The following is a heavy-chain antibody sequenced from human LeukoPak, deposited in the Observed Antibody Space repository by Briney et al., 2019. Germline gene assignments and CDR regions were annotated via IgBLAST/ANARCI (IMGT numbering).Heavy chain of an antibody. V-gene: IGHV3-30*02. CDR3: AKCEIWFGELSDYYFDY. Sequence: PGGSLRLSCAASGFTFSSYGMHWVRQAPGKGLEWVAFIRYDGSNKYYADSVKGRFTISGDNSKNTLYLQMNSLRAEDTAVYYCAKCEIWFGELSDYYFDYWGQGTLVTVSS. J-gene: IGHJ4*02. CDR2: IRYDGSNK. CDR1: GFTFSSYG. D-gene: IGHD3-10*01.